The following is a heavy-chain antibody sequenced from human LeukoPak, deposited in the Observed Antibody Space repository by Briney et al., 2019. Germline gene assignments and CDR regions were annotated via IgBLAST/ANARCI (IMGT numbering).Heavy chain of an antibody. CDR3: ARSHSLYYGPYMDV. CDR1: GYSINSGYY. Sequence: SETLSLTCDVSGYSINSGYYWAWIRQPPGKGLEWIGSTYHSGNTYQSPSLKSRVTISLDTSKNQFSLNLHSVTAADTAVYYCARSHSLYYGPYMDVWGKGTTIIVSS. V-gene: IGHV4-38-2*01. J-gene: IGHJ6*03. D-gene: IGHD3-10*01. CDR2: TYHSGNT.